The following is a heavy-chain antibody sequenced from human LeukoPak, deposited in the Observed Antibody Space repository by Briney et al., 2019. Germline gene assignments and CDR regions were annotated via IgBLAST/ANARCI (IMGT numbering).Heavy chain of an antibody. CDR1: GGSISSYY. CDR2: IYYSGST. V-gene: IGHV4-59*01. D-gene: IGHD5-18*01. J-gene: IGHJ4*02. CDR3: ARGSKTAKDFDY. Sequence: SETLSLTCTVSGGSISSYYWSWIRQPPGKGLEWIGYIYYSGSTNYNPSLKSRVTISVDTSKNQFSLKLSSVTAADTAVYYCARGSKTAKDFDYWGQGTLVTVSS.